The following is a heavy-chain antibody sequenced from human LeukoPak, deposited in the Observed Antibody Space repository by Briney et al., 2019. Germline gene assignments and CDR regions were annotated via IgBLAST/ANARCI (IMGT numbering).Heavy chain of an antibody. CDR2: ISGSGGST. V-gene: IGHV3-23*01. CDR3: AKDCLKLNYYDSSGAVDY. Sequence: GGSLRLSCAASGFTFSTYAMNWVRQAPGKGLEWVSAISGSGGSTYYADSVKGRFTISRDNSKNTLYLQMNSLRAEDTAVYYCAKDCLKLNYYDSSGAVDYWGQGTLVTVSS. CDR1: GFTFSTYA. D-gene: IGHD3-22*01. J-gene: IGHJ4*02.